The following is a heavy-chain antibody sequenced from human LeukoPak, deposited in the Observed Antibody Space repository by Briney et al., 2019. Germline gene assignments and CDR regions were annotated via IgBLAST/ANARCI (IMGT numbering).Heavy chain of an antibody. CDR2: MYYSGST. CDR1: GGSISSYY. D-gene: IGHD5-24*01. CDR3: ARPSRPDGHYGMDV. J-gene: IGHJ6*02. V-gene: IGHV4-59*08. Sequence: PSETLSLTCTVSGGSISSYYWSWIRQPPGKGLEWIGYMYYSGSTNYNPSLKSRVTISVDTSKNQFSLKLSSVTAADTAVYYCARPSRPDGHYGMDVWGQGTTVTVSS.